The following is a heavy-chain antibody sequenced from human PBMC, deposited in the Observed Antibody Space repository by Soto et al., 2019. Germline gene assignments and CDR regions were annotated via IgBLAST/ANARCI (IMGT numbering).Heavy chain of an antibody. D-gene: IGHD3-10*01. CDR1: GFTFSSYA. Sequence: GGSLRLSCAASGFTFSSYAMSWVRQAPGKGLEWVSAISGSGGSTYYADSVKGRFTISRDNSNNTLYLQMNSLRAEDTALYYCAKDLPDYGSGSYYHDYWGQGTLVTVSS. CDR3: AKDLPDYGSGSYYHDY. V-gene: IGHV3-23*01. CDR2: ISGSGGST. J-gene: IGHJ4*02.